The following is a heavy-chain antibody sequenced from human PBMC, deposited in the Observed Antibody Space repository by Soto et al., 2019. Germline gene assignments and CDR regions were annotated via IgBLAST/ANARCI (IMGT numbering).Heavy chain of an antibody. Sequence: QVQLVESGGGVVQPGRSLRLSCAASGFTFSSYAMHWVRQAPGKGLEWVAVISYDGSNKYYADSVKGRFTISRDNSKNTLYLQMNSRRAEDTAVYYCARELADVAEVERATIWGMDVWGQGTTVTVSS. D-gene: IGHD2-15*01. CDR3: ARELADVAEVERATIWGMDV. CDR1: GFTFSSYA. V-gene: IGHV3-30-3*01. J-gene: IGHJ6*02. CDR2: ISYDGSNK.